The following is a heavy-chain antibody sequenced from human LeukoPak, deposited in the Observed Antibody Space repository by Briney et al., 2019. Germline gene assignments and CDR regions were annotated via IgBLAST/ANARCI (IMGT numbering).Heavy chain of an antibody. J-gene: IGHJ4*02. CDR3: AQVGRSYYFDY. CDR1: GFTFSSYA. V-gene: IGHV3-23*01. D-gene: IGHD2-15*01. CDR2: ISGGGGST. Sequence: PGGSLRLSCAASGFTFSSYAMSWVRQAPGKGLEWVSGISGGGGSTYYADSVKGRFTISRDNSKNTVYLQMNSLRAEDTAVYYCAQVGRSYYFDYWGQGTLVTVSS.